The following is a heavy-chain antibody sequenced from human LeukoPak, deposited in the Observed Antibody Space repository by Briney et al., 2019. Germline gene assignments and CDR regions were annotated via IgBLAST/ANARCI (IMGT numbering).Heavy chain of an antibody. J-gene: IGHJ4*02. CDR2: ISTSSSYI. Sequence: PGGSLRLSCAASGFNPKAYNMNWVRQAPGKGVEWVSSISTSSSYIYYADSVKGRFTISRDNAENSLYLQMHSLRVEDTALYYCARDRNWNDKPFDFWGQGTLVTVSS. V-gene: IGHV3-21*01. CDR1: GFNPKAYN. D-gene: IGHD1-20*01. CDR3: ARDRNWNDKPFDF.